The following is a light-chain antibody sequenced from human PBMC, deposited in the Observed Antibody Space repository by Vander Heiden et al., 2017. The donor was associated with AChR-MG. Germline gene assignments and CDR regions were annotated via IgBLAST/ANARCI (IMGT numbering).Light chain of an antibody. CDR3: QSYDSSLSGWV. CDR2: DNT. Sequence: QSVLTPPPSVSGAPAQRVTISCTGSTSNIGAGYDVQWYQQFPGAAPKLLIYDNTNRPSGVPDRFSGSKSGTSASLAITGLQAEDEADYYCQSYDSSLSGWVFGGGTKLTVL. J-gene: IGLJ3*02. CDR1: TSNIGAGYD. V-gene: IGLV1-40*01.